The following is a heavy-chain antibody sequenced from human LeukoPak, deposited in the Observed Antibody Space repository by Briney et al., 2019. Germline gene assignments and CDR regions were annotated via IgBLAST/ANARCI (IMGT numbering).Heavy chain of an antibody. CDR1: GFTFGTFW. V-gene: IGHV3-74*03. Sequence: GGSLRLSCAASGFTFGTFWMHWVRQAPGKGLVWVSGINSDGSSTTYADSVEGRFTISRDNAKNTLYLQMNNLRAEDTAVYYCARGRYYGMDVWGQGTTVTVSS. CDR3: ARGRYYGMDV. J-gene: IGHJ6*02. CDR2: INSDGSST.